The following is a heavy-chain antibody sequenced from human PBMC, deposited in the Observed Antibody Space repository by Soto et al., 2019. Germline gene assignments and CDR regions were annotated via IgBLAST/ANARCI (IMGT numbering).Heavy chain of an antibody. D-gene: IGHD2-21*01. J-gene: IGHJ4*02. Sequence: GGSLRLSCTASGFTFGGYGMSWVRQAPGKGLEWVGFIRSKAYSRTTEYAAYVRGRFTISRDDSKSIAYLQMSSLNTEDTAVYYCVRGVCGTDCPPYPFDYWGQGTLVTVSS. V-gene: IGHV3-49*04. CDR1: GFTFGGYG. CDR3: VRGVCGTDCPPYPFDY. CDR2: IRSKAYSRTT.